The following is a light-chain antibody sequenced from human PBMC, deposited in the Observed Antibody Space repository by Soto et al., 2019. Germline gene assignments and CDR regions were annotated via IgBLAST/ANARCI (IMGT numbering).Light chain of an antibody. CDR1: QTIIGNY. Sequence: ESVLTQSPGTLSLSPGERATLSCRASQTIIGNYLAWYQQKPGQAPRLLIYGASNRATGVPDRFSGNGSGTEFTLTASSLQPEDFAVYYCQQYNNWPFTFGPGTKVDIK. CDR2: GAS. J-gene: IGKJ3*01. V-gene: IGKV3-20*01. CDR3: QQYNNWPFT.